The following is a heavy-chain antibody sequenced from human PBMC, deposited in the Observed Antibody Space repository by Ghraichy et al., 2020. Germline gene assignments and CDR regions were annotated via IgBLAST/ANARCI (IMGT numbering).Heavy chain of an antibody. CDR3: AKDLRWYSNYYYYYGMDV. CDR1: GFTFSSYG. CDR2: ISYDGSNK. Sequence: GGSLRLSCAASGFTFSSYGMHWVRQAPGKGLEWVAVISYDGSNKYYADSVKGRFTISRDNSKNTLYLQMNSLRAEDTAVYYCAKDLRWYSNYYYYYGMDVWGQGTTVTVSS. J-gene: IGHJ6*02. D-gene: IGHD6-13*01. V-gene: IGHV3-30*18.